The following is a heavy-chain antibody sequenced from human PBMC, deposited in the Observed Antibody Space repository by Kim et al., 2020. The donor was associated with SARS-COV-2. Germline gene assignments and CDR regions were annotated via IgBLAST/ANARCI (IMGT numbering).Heavy chain of an antibody. CDR2: ISRSGADT. J-gene: IGHJ4*02. CDR1: GFTFSTYG. CDR3: AKSPYSVPGHFDS. V-gene: IGHV3-23*01. Sequence: GGSLRLSCATSGFTFSTYGMSWVRQAPGKGLEWVSGISRSGADTYYADAVEGRFTISRDNSKNTLYLQINGLRAEDTAVYYCAKSPYSVPGHFDSWGQGALVTVSS. D-gene: IGHD2-21*01.